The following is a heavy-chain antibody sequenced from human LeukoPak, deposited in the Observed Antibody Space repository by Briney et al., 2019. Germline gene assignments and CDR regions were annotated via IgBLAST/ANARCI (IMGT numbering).Heavy chain of an antibody. V-gene: IGHV4-4*07. Sequence: SETLSLTCTVSGGSISSYYWSWIRQPAGKGLEWIGRIYTSGSTNYNPSLKSRVTMSVDTSKNQFSLKLSSVTAADTAVYYCAREDDGNTDDAFDIWGQGTMVTVSS. CDR1: GGSISSYY. CDR3: AREDDGNTDDAFDI. J-gene: IGHJ3*02. CDR2: IYTSGST. D-gene: IGHD4-23*01.